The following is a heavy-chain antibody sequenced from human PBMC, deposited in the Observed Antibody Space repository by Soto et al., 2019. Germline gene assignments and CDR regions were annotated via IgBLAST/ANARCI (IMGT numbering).Heavy chain of an antibody. Sequence: GGSLRLSCAASGFTFSTYAMHWVRQAPGKGLEWVAVISYDGTNKYYADSVRGRFTISRDNSENTLFLQMNSLRAEDTAVYYCAKDGGGYNYGYVMLDKYYYGMDVWGQGTTVTVSS. CDR1: GFTFSTYA. D-gene: IGHD5-18*01. V-gene: IGHV3-30-3*01. CDR3: AKDGGGYNYGYVMLDKYYYGMDV. CDR2: ISYDGTNK. J-gene: IGHJ6*02.